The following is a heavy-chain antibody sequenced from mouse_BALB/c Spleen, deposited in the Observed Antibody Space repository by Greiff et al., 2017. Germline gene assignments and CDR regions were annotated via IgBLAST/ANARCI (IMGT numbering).Heavy chain of an antibody. CDR2: IDTSDSYT. CDR1: GYTFTDYW. D-gene: IGHD1-1*02. CDR3: ARGGFDY. Sequence: QVQLQQPGAELVMPGASVKMSCKASGYTFTDYWMHWVKQRPGQGLEWIGAIDTSDSYTSYNQKFKGKATLTVDESSSTAYMELARLTSEDSAIYYCARGGFDYWGQGTTLTVSS. J-gene: IGHJ2*01. V-gene: IGHV1-69*01.